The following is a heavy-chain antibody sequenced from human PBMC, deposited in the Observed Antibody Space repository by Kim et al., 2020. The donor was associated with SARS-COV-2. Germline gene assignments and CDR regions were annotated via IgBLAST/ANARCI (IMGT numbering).Heavy chain of an antibody. CDR3: AKTRPTHDY. Sequence: NTYYADSVKGRFTTSRDNSKNTLSLQMNSLRAEDTAVYYCAKTRPTHDYWGQGTLVTVSS. V-gene: IGHV3-23*05. CDR2: NT. J-gene: IGHJ4*02.